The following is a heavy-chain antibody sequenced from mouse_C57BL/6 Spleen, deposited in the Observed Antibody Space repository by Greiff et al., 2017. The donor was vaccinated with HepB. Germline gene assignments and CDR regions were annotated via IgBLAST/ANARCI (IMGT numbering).Heavy chain of an antibody. J-gene: IGHJ1*03. V-gene: IGHV1-59*01. CDR1: GYTFTSYW. CDR3: ARADDYDVGYWYFDV. Sequence: QVQLQQPGAELVRPGTSVKLSCKASGYTFTSYWMHWVKQRPGQGLEWIGVIDPSDSYTNYNQKFKGKATLTVDTSSSTAYMQLSSLTSEDSAVYYCARADDYDVGYWYFDVWGTGTTVTVSS. D-gene: IGHD2-4*01. CDR2: IDPSDSYT.